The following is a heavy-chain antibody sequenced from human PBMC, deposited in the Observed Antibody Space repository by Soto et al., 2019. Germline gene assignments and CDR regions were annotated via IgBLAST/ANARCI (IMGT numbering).Heavy chain of an antibody. CDR1: GVIFSDYA. CDR3: AKGGVTRSYYYAMDV. V-gene: IGHV3-23*01. J-gene: IGHJ6*02. Sequence: EVQLLESEGGLVQPGRALRLSCAASGVIFSDYAMSWVRQAPGKGLEWVSALSGSGSSTYYADSVKGRFTISRDNLKNTVSLQMNNLTAEDTAVYYCAKGGVTRSYYYAMDVWGQGTTVTVSS. CDR2: LSGSGSST.